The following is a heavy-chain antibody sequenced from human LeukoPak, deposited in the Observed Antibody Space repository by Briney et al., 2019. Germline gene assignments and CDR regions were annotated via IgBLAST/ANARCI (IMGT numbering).Heavy chain of an antibody. D-gene: IGHD6-6*01. J-gene: IGHJ3*02. Sequence: SETLSLTCTVPGGSISSYYWSWIRQPPGKGLEWIGYIYYSGSTNYNPSLKSRVTISVDTSKNQFSLKLSSVTAADTAVHYCAGEYSSSSGVDIWGQGTMVTVSS. CDR3: AGEYSSSSGVDI. CDR2: IYYSGST. V-gene: IGHV4-59*01. CDR1: GGSISSYY.